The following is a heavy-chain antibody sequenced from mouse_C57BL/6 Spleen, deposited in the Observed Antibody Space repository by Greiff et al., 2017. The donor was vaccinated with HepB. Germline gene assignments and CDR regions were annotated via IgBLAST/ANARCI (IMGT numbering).Heavy chain of an antibody. CDR1: GYTFTSYW. Sequence: QVQLQQSGAELVMPGASVKLSCKASGYTFTSYWMHWVKQRPGQGLEWIGEIDPSDSYTNYNQKFKGKSTLTVDKSSSTAYMQLSSLTSEDSAVYYCARGGYGSSQAWFAYWGQGTLVTVSA. J-gene: IGHJ3*01. CDR3: ARGGYGSSQAWFAY. D-gene: IGHD1-1*01. V-gene: IGHV1-69*01. CDR2: IDPSDSYT.